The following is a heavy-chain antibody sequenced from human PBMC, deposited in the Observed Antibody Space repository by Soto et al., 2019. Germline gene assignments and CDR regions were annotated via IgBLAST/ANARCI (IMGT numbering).Heavy chain of an antibody. CDR3: ARDRNSIVGATTGIFDY. Sequence: QVQLVESGGGVVQPGRSLRLSCAASGFSFSSYAMHWVRQAPGKGLEWVAVISYDGSNKYYADSVKGRFTISRDNSKNKLYLQMNSLRAEDTAVYYCARDRNSIVGATTGIFDYRGQGTLVTVSS. CDR1: GFSFSSYA. J-gene: IGHJ4*02. CDR2: ISYDGSNK. D-gene: IGHD1-26*01. V-gene: IGHV3-30-3*01.